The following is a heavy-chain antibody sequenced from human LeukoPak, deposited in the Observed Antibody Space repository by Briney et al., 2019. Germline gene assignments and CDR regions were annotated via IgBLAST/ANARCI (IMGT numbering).Heavy chain of an antibody. Sequence: GGSLRLSCAASGFTFSSHAMSWIRQAPGKGLEWISYISTSSHAISYADSVKGRFTISRDNSKNTLYLQMNSLRAEDTAVYYCARDYAVVGAPTLVDYWGQGTLVTVSS. CDR2: ISTSSHAI. CDR3: ARDYAVVGAPTLVDY. V-gene: IGHV3-48*01. CDR1: GFTFSSHA. J-gene: IGHJ4*02. D-gene: IGHD1-26*01.